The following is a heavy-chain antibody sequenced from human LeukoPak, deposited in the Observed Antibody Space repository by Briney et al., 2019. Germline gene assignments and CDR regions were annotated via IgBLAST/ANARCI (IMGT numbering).Heavy chain of an antibody. D-gene: IGHD6-13*01. CDR1: GFTVSSNY. CDR2: IYSGGTT. Sequence: QSGGSLRLSCAASGFTVSSNYMSWVRQAPGKGLEWVSVIYSGGTTYYADSVKGRFTISRDNSKNTLYLQMNSLRAEDTAVYYCAKDYIPQPRAAGTRAPADYWGQGTLVTVSS. J-gene: IGHJ4*02. CDR3: AKDYIPQPRAAGTRAPADY. V-gene: IGHV3-53*05.